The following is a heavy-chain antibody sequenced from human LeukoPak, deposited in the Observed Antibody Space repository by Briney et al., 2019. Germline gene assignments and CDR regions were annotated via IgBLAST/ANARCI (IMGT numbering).Heavy chain of an antibody. J-gene: IGHJ4*02. CDR3: ARARILAYCGGDCSSYYFDY. CDR1: GFTFSSYW. Sequence: GGSLRLSCAASGFTFSSYWMHWVRQAPGKGLVWVSRINSDGSSTSYADSMKGRFTISRDNAKNTLYLQMNSLRAEDTAVYYCARARILAYCGGDCSSYYFDYWGQGTLVTVSS. CDR2: INSDGSST. D-gene: IGHD2-21*01. V-gene: IGHV3-74*01.